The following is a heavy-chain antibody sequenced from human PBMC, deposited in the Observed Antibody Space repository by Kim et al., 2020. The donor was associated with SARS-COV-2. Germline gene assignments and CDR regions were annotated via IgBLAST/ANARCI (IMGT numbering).Heavy chain of an antibody. V-gene: IGHV4-39*01. CDR2: MYYGGNY. CDR1: GDSISSSGYY. D-gene: IGHD6-6*01. Sequence: SETLSHTCSVSGDSISSSGYYWGWIRQPPGKGLEWIGSMYYGGNYYYYNPSLKSRVTISEDTSKNQFSLTLTSVTAADTAVYFCARQAYSSSSVWFDPWGLGTLVTVSS. J-gene: IGHJ5*02. CDR3: ARQAYSSSSVWFDP.